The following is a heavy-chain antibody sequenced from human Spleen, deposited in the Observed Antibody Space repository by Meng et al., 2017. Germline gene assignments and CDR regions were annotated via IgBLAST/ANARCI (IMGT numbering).Heavy chain of an antibody. D-gene: IGHD3-10*01. CDR2: IFPGDSDT. CDR1: GYSFTSYW. J-gene: IGHJ4*02. CDR3: ARSDNRIRGVIPDY. V-gene: IGHV5-51*01. Sequence: GGSLRLSCKGSGYSFTSYWIGWVRQMPGKGLEWMGIIFPGDSDTRYSPSFQGQVTISADKSNSTAYLQWSSLKASDTAMYYCARSDNRIRGVIPDYWGQGTLVTVSS.